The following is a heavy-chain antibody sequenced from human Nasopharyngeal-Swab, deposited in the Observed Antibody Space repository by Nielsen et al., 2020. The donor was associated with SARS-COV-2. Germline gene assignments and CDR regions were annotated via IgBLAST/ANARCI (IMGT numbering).Heavy chain of an antibody. CDR2: IYSGGST. CDR1: GFTFSTYS. V-gene: IGHV3-53*01. D-gene: IGHD6-19*01. CDR3: AREHSSGWYYFDY. Sequence: GESLKISCAASGFTFSTYSMNWVRQAPGKGLEWVSVIYSGGSTYYADSVKGRFTISRDNSKNTLYLQMNSLRAEDTAVYYCAREHSSGWYYFDYWGQGMLVTVSS. J-gene: IGHJ4*02.